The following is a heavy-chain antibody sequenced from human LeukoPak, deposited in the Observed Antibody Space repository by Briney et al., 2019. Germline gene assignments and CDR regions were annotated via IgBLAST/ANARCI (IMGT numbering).Heavy chain of an antibody. J-gene: IGHJ5*02. Sequence: GGSLRLSCAASGFTFDDYVMHWVRQVPGKGLEWVSGISWDSGSIGYADSVKGRFTISRDNAKNSLYLQMNSLRAEDTALYYCAKAPYSGYDTEPWFDPWGQGTLVTVSS. V-gene: IGHV3-9*01. D-gene: IGHD5-12*01. CDR2: ISWDSGSI. CDR1: GFTFDDYV. CDR3: AKAPYSGYDTEPWFDP.